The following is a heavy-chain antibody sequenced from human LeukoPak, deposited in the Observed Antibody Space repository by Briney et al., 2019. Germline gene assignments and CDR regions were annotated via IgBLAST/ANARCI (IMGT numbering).Heavy chain of an antibody. D-gene: IGHD3-16*02. CDR1: GFTFSSYA. V-gene: IGHV3-23*01. J-gene: IGHJ4*02. Sequence: GGSLRLSCAASGFTFSSYAMSWVRQAPGKGLESVSAISASGLTTYYADSVKGRFTISRDNSKNTLYLQINSLRADDSAVYYCAKVNNAYESIVSDFWGQGTLVTVSS. CDR3: AKVNNAYESIVSDF. CDR2: ISASGLTT.